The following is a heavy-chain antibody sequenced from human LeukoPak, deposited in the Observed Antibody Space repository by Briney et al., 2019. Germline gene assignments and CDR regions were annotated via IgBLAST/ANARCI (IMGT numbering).Heavy chain of an antibody. D-gene: IGHD3-16*01. CDR2: IYYSGST. CDR1: GGSISSYY. V-gene: IGHV4-59*01. CDR3: ARRVGGGPFDY. J-gene: IGHJ4*02. Sequence: PSETLSLTCTVCGGSISSYYWSWIRQPPGKGLEWIGYIYYSGSTNYTPSLQSRVTISVDTSKNQFSLKLSSVTAADTAVYYCARRVGGGPFDYWGQGTLVTVCS.